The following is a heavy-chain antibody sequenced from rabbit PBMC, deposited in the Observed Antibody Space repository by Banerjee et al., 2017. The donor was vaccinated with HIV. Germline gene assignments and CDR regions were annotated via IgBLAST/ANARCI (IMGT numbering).Heavy chain of an antibody. CDR1: GFSFSNGYV. V-gene: IGHV1S40*01. CDR3: ARDFNL. CDR2: INTISGDT. J-gene: IGHJ4*01. Sequence: QSLEESGGALVKPEGSLTLTCTASGFSFSNGYVMCWVRQAPGKGLEWIACINTISGDTVYATWAKGRFTISKASWTTVTLQMTSLTAADTATYFCARDFNLWGPGTLVTVS.